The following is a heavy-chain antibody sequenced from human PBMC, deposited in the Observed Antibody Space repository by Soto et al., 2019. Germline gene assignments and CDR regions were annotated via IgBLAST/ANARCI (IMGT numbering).Heavy chain of an antibody. CDR3: ARGGTFAYDTSGYSVY. CDR1: GYTFSAYY. CDR2: INPKSGGT. Sequence: GASVKVSCKTSGYTFSAYYMHWVRQAPGQGLEWMGWINPKSGGTLYAQKFQGRVTMTRDTPISTAYMELSRLRSDDTAVYYCARGGTFAYDTSGYSVYWGQGTLVTVSS. V-gene: IGHV1-2*02. D-gene: IGHD3-22*01. J-gene: IGHJ4*02.